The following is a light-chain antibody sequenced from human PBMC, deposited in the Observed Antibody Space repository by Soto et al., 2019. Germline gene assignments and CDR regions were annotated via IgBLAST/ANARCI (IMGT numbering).Light chain of an antibody. V-gene: IGKV3-15*01. Sequence: EIVMTQSPATLSVSPGERATPSCRASQSVSSNLAWYQQKPGQAPRLLIYGASTRATGIPARLSGSGSGTEFTLTISSLQSEDFAVYYCQQHDKWPFTFGQGTKLDIK. J-gene: IGKJ2*01. CDR2: GAS. CDR1: QSVSSN. CDR3: QQHDKWPFT.